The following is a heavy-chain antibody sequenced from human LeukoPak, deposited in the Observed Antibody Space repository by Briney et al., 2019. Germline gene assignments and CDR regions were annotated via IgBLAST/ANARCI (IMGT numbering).Heavy chain of an antibody. Sequence: SETLSLTRIVSGGCISGYYWNWIRQYPGKGLEGIGYIYYSGTTNYNPALKGRITISVDTSKSHFSLKLSSVTAADTAVYYCARSRSRGYSGDFDYWGQGTLVTVSS. J-gene: IGHJ4*02. V-gene: IGHV4-59*01. CDR1: GGCISGYY. CDR3: ARSRSRGYSGDFDY. CDR2: IYYSGTT. D-gene: IGHD5-12*01.